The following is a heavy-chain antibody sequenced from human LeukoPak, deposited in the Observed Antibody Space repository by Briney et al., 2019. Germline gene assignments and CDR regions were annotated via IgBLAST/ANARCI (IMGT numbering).Heavy chain of an antibody. D-gene: IGHD3-3*01. V-gene: IGHV3-23*01. CDR3: APSGYYLSIDY. CDR2: TSGSGGST. J-gene: IGHJ4*02. Sequence: GGSLRLSCAASGFTFSSYAMSWVRQAPGKGLEWVSATSGSGGSTYYADSVKGRFTISRDNSKNTLYLQMNSLRAEDTAVYYCAPSGYYLSIDYWGQGTLVTVSS. CDR1: GFTFSSYA.